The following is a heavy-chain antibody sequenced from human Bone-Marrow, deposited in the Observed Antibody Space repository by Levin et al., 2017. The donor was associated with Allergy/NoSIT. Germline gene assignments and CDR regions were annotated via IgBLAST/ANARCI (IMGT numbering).Heavy chain of an antibody. CDR2: ISSDSSDL. CDR1: GFTFSDYS. J-gene: IGHJ5*02. V-gene: IGHV3-21*01. Sequence: SCIVSGFTFSDYSIYWVRQAPGKGLEWISSISSDSSDLYYADSVKGRFTISRDNAKNSLFLQMNSLTAADTAVYYCARGLEYSGLPWGQGTLVTVSS. CDR3: ARGLEYSGLP. D-gene: IGHD5-12*01.